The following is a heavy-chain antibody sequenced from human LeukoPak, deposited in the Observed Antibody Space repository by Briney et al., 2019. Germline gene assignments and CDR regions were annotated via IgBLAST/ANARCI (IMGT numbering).Heavy chain of an antibody. Sequence: PGGSLRLSCAASGFTFSSYGMSWVRQAPGKGLEWVAVTAYDGSNEYYTDSVKGRFTISRDNSKNTLNLQMNSLRAEDTAVYYCARDMRGDYGDYSSSDYYYGMDVWGQGTTVTVSS. CDR2: TAYDGSNE. V-gene: IGHV3-30*03. J-gene: IGHJ6*02. CDR1: GFTFSSYG. D-gene: IGHD4-17*01. CDR3: ARDMRGDYGDYSSSDYYYGMDV.